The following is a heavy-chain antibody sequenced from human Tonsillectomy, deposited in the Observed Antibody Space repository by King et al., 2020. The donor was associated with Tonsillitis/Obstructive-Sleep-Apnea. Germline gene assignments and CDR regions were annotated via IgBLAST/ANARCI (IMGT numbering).Heavy chain of an antibody. CDR3: ASYVLRYFDWFYNWFDP. J-gene: IGHJ5*02. CDR2: IYYSGST. CDR1: GGSISSSSYY. D-gene: IGHD3-9*01. Sequence: QLQESGPGLVKPSENLSLTCTVSGGSISSSSYYWGWIRQPPGKGLEWIGSIYYSGSTYYNPSLKSRVTISVDTSKNQFSLKLSSVTAADTAVYYCASYVLRYFDWFYNWFDPWGQGTLVTVSS. V-gene: IGHV4-39*01.